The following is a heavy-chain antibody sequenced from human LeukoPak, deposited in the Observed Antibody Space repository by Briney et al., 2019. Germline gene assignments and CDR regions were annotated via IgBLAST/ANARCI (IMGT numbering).Heavy chain of an antibody. Sequence: HPGGSLRLSCAASGFTVSSNYMSWVRQAPGKGLEWVSVIYSGGSTYYADSVKGRFTISRDNSKNTLYLQMNSLRAEDTAVYYCARGSVTTGPFGMDVWGQGTTVTVSS. CDR3: ARGSVTTGPFGMDV. V-gene: IGHV3-66*01. J-gene: IGHJ6*02. D-gene: IGHD5-18*01. CDR1: GFTVSSNY. CDR2: IYSGGST.